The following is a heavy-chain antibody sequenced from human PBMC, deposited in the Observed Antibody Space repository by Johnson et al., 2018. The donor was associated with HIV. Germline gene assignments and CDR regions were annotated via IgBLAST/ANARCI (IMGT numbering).Heavy chain of an antibody. CDR3: ARDNEDIVLVGALDI. Sequence: QVQLVESGGGLVQPGGSLRLSCAASGFTFSSYAMHWVRQAPGKGLEWVAVISYDGSHKYYADSVKGRFTISRYNSKNTLYLQMNSLRAEDTAVYYCARDNEDIVLVGALDIWGQGTMVTVSS. D-gene: IGHD2-8*02. CDR2: ISYDGSHK. CDR1: GFTFSSYA. V-gene: IGHV3-30-3*01. J-gene: IGHJ3*02.